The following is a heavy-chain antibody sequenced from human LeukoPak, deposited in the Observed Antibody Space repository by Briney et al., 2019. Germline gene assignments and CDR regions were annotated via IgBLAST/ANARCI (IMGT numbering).Heavy chain of an antibody. V-gene: IGHV4-39*07. D-gene: IGHD3-16*02. CDR2: IYYSGST. Sequence: SETLSLTCTVSGGSISSSSYYWGWIRQSPGKGLEWIGSIYYSGSTYYNPSLKSRVTISVGTSKNQFSLKLSSVTAADTAVYYCARDPTSRPIRYYDYVWGSYRSGFDYWGQGTLVTVSS. CDR3: ARDPTSRPIRYYDYVWGSYRSGFDY. CDR1: GGSISSSSYY. J-gene: IGHJ4*02.